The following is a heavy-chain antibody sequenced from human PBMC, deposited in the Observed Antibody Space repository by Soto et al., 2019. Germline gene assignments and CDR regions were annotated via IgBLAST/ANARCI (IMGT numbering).Heavy chain of an antibody. CDR1: GASVSSYY. J-gene: IGHJ4*02. CDR2: VYYNGDT. V-gene: IGHV4-59*02. CDR3: ARDRYSSAPDFDY. Sequence: QVPLQESGPGLLKPSETLSLTCAVSGASVSSYYWSWIRQPPWKGLEWTGYVYYNGDTKYNPTLKSRVTISLDTSKNQFSLKLNSVTTADTAVYFCARDRYSSAPDFDYWGQGTLVTVSS. D-gene: IGHD6-25*01.